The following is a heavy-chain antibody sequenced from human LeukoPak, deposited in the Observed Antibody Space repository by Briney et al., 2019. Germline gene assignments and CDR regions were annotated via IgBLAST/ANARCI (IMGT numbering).Heavy chain of an antibody. V-gene: IGHV3-23*01. J-gene: IGHJ4*02. Sequence: GGSLRLSCAASGFTFSNYAMSWVRQAPGEGLQWVSTISGSGGATDYADSVKGRFTISRDNSKNTLSLQMNTLRADDTAVYYCAKGGDWRYCSGIGCQLYFFDYWGQGTLVTVSS. CDR1: GFTFSNYA. D-gene: IGHD2-15*01. CDR3: AKGGDWRYCSGIGCQLYFFDY. CDR2: ISGSGGAT.